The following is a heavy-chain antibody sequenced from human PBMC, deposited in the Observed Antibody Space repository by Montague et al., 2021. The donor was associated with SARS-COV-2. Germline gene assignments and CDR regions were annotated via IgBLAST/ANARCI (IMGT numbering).Heavy chain of an antibody. CDR3: ARVHFVSSGWYPDAFDV. CDR2: IYYSGST. CDR1: GGSINSGGYY. Sequence: TLSLTCTVSGGSINSGGYYWSWIRQHPGKGLEWIGYIYYSGSTYYXPSLKSRLTISVDTSKNQFSLKLSSVTAADTAVYYCARVHFVSSGWYPDAFDVWGQGTMDTVSS. V-gene: IGHV4-31*03. D-gene: IGHD6-19*01. J-gene: IGHJ3*01.